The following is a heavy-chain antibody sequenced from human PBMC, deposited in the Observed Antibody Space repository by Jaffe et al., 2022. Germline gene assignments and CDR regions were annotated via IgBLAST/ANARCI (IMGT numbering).Heavy chain of an antibody. J-gene: IGHJ4*02. CDR3: AKGDRTTGIDY. CDR1: GLSLNNYW. V-gene: IGHV3-7*01. Sequence: EVHLVESGGGLVQPGGSLRLSCAASGLSLNNYWMNWVRQAPGKGLEWVANIRRDGGDKNYVDSVKGRFTISRDNAKNSVFLQINSLRADDTAVYYCAKGDRTTGIDYWGQGIRVTVSS. D-gene: IGHD1-1*01. CDR2: IRRDGGDK.